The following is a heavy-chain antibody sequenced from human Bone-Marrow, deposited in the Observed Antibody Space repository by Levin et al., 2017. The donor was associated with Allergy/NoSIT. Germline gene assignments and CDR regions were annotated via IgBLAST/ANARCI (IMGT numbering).Heavy chain of an antibody. V-gene: IGHV3-30*04. CDR3: ARALSSSWYAAY. CDR1: GFSFNSYT. J-gene: IGHJ4*02. CDR2: ISNDGRSE. D-gene: IGHD6-13*01. Sequence: GESLKISCAASGFSFNSYTMQWVRQAPGKGLEWVALISNDGRSEYHADSVRGRFTVSRDNSENTLYLQMTSLRTEDTATYYCARALSSSWYAAYWGQGTLVTVSS.